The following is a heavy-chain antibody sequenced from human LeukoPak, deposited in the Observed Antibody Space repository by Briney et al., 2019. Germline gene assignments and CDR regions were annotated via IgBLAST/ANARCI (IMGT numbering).Heavy chain of an antibody. Sequence: GGSPRLSCAASGFTFSSYSMNWVRQAPGKGLEWVSSISSSSYIYYADSVKGRFTISRDNAKNSLYLQMNSLRAEDTAVYYCARHAGGYYYYYYGMDVWGQGTTVTVSS. V-gene: IGHV3-21*01. D-gene: IGHD1-26*01. CDR2: ISSSSYI. CDR3: ARHAGGYYYYYYGMDV. CDR1: GFTFSSYS. J-gene: IGHJ6*02.